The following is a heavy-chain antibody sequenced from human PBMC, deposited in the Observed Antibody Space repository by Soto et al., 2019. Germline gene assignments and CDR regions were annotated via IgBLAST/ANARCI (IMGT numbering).Heavy chain of an antibody. D-gene: IGHD1-1*01. CDR2: ISGSGGSI. Sequence: EVQLLESGGGLVQPGGSLRLSCAASGFTFSTYAMNWVRQAPGNGLEWVSAISGSGGSIHYADSVKGRFTISRDNSKNTLYLQMNSLRDEDTAVYHCVKGYWKVDVWCQGTTVTVSS. CDR1: GFTFSTYA. V-gene: IGHV3-23*01. J-gene: IGHJ6*02. CDR3: VKGYWKVDV.